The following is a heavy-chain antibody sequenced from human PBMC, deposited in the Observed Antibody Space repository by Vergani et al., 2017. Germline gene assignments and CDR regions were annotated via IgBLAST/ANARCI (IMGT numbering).Heavy chain of an antibody. Sequence: QVQLVQSGAEVKKPGSSVKVSCKASGGTFSSYAISWVRQAPGQGLEWMGGIIPIFGTANYAQQFQGRVTITADESTSTAYMELSSLRSEDTAVYYWAREFYDCWSGFCGTFDYWGQGTLVTVSS. CDR1: GGTFSSYA. CDR3: AREFYDCWSGFCGTFDY. V-gene: IGHV1-69*12. CDR2: IIPIFGTA. J-gene: IGHJ4*02. D-gene: IGHD3-3*01.